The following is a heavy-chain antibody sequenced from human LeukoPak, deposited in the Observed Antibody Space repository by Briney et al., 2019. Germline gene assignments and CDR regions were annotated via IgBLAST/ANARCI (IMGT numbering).Heavy chain of an antibody. Sequence: GASVKVSRKASGDTFIPYTFSWVRQAPGQGLEWIGRIIPSLDVANYAQKFQGRVTITADKSTSTAYMELSSLRSEDTAVYYCARALMDTAMADFDYWGQGTLVTVSS. CDR1: GDTFIPYT. CDR3: ARALMDTAMADFDY. V-gene: IGHV1-69*02. CDR2: IIPSLDVA. D-gene: IGHD5-18*01. J-gene: IGHJ4*02.